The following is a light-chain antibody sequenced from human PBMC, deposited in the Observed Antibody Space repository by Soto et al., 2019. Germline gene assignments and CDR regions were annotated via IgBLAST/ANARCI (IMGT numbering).Light chain of an antibody. CDR1: QSVSIY. Sequence: EIVLTHSPATLSLSPGERATLSCRASQSVSIYLAWYQQKPGQAPRLLIYDSSNRAAGIPARFSARGSGTDFTLFISNLEPEDSAVNYCQHRSNWPPITFGQGTRLEIK. J-gene: IGKJ5*01. CDR2: DSS. V-gene: IGKV3-11*01. CDR3: QHRSNWPPIT.